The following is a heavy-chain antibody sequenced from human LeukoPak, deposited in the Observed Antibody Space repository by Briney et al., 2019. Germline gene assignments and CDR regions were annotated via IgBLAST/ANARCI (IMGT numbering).Heavy chain of an antibody. CDR3: ARGAAGPYYYYYYMDV. J-gene: IGHJ6*03. CDR1: GFTFGDYA. D-gene: IGHD6-13*01. CDR2: IYSGGST. Sequence: GGSLRLSCTASGFTFGDYAMSWVRQAPGKGLEWVSVIYSGGSTYYADSVKGRFTISRDNSKNTLYLQMNSLRAEDTAVYYCARGAAGPYYYYYYMDVWGKGTTVTISS. V-gene: IGHV3-53*01.